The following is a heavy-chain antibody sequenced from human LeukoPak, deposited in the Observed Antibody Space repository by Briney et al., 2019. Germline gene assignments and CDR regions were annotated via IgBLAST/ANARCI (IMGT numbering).Heavy chain of an antibody. CDR3: ARDRGGYCSSTSCYYWFDP. D-gene: IGHD2-2*01. CDR2: IILILGIA. Sequence: ASVKVSCKASGGTFSSYTISWVRQAPGQGLEWMGRIILILGIANYAQKFQGRVTITADKSTSTAYMELSSLRSEDTAVYYCARDRGGYCSSTSCYYWFDPWGQGTLVTVSS. CDR1: GGTFSSYT. J-gene: IGHJ5*02. V-gene: IGHV1-69*04.